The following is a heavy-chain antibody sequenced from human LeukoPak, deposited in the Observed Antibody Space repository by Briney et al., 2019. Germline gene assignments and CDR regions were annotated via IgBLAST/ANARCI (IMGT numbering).Heavy chain of an antibody. CDR1: GFPFSSYD. CDR2: ISGSGGST. J-gene: IGHJ4*02. D-gene: IGHD5-24*01. V-gene: IGHV3-23*01. Sequence: GGSLRLSCAASGFPFSSYDMNWVRQAPGKGLEWVSAISGSGGSTYYADSVKGRFTISRDNSKNTLYLQMNSLRAEDTAVYYCAKDRARDGYDDYWGQGTLVTVSS. CDR3: AKDRARDGYDDY.